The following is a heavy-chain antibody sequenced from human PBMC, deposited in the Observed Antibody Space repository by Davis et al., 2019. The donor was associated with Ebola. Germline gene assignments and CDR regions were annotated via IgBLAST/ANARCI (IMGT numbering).Heavy chain of an antibody. CDR1: GGSFSGYY. V-gene: IGHV4-34*01. CDR3: ARTNYDILTGYSDN. D-gene: IGHD3-9*01. J-gene: IGHJ4*02. CDR2: INHSGST. Sequence: SETLSLTCAVYGGSFSGYYWSWIRQPPGKGLEWIGEINHSGSTNYNPSLKSRVTISVDTSKNQFSLKLSSVTAADTALYYCARTNYDILTGYSDNWGQGTLVTVSS.